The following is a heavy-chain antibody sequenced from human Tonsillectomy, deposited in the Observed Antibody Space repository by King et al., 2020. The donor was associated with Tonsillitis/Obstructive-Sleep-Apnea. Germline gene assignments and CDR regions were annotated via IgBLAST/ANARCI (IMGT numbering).Heavy chain of an antibody. J-gene: IGHJ3*02. CDR1: GFTFSSYS. CDR2: ISSSSSYI. V-gene: IGHV3-21*01. Sequence: VQLVESGGGLVKPGGSLRLSCAASGFTFSSYSMNWVRQDPGKGLEWVSSISSSSSYIYYADSVKGRFTISRDNAKNSLYLQMNSLRAEDTAVYYCARAGISSSSTNAFDIWGQGTMVTVAS. D-gene: IGHD6-6*01. CDR3: ARAGISSSSTNAFDI.